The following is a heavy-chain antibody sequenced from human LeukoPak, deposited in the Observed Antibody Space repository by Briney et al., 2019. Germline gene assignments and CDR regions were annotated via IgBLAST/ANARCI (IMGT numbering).Heavy chain of an antibody. CDR2: INHSGST. J-gene: IGHJ6*03. CDR1: GGSFSGYY. Sequence: PSETLSLTCAVYGGSFSGYYWSWIRQPPGKGLEWIGEINHSGSTNYNPSLKSRVTISVDTSKNQFSLKLSSVTAADTAVYYCAREFPAHPSYQATWGLAAALGGYYMDVWGKGTTVTVSS. CDR3: AREFPAHPSYQATWGLAAALGGYYMDV. D-gene: IGHD6-13*01. V-gene: IGHV4-34*01.